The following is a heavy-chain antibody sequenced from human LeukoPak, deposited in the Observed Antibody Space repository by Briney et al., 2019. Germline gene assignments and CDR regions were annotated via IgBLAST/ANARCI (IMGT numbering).Heavy chain of an antibody. V-gene: IGHV3-23*01. D-gene: IGHD5-18*01. CDR1: GFTFSSYA. J-gene: IGHJ4*02. Sequence: GSLRLSCAASGFTFSSYAMIWVRQAPGKGLEWVSAISGSGGSTYYADSVKGRFTISRDNSKNTLYLQMNSLRAEDTAVYYCAKDDEGYSYGYVGKLDYWGQGTLVTVSS. CDR2: ISGSGGST. CDR3: AKDDEGYSYGYVGKLDY.